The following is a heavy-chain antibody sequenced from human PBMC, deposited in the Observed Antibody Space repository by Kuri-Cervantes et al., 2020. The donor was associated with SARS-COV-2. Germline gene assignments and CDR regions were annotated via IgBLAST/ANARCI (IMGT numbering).Heavy chain of an antibody. CDR1: GYTFTSYY. D-gene: IGHD3-22*01. J-gene: IGHJ4*02. V-gene: IGHV1-46*01. CDR3: ARDVFPAYYYDSSGPTPGMW. Sequence: ASVKVSCKASGYTFTSYYMHWVQQAPGQGLEWMGIINPSGGSTSYAQKFQGRVTMTRDTSTSTVYMELSSLRSEDTAVYYCARDVFPAYYYDSSGPTPGMWWGQGTLVTVSS. CDR2: INPSGGST.